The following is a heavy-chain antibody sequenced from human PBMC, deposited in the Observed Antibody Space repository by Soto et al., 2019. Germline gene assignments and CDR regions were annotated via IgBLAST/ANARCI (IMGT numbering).Heavy chain of an antibody. CDR3: ARVTFYDSSGYYYMSNNWFDT. CDR1: GYTLTSYG. Sequence: VSCKASGYTLTSYGISWVQQENGQGLEWMGWISAYNGNTNYAQKLQGRVTMTTDTSTSTAYMELRSLRSDDTAVYYCARVTFYDSSGYYYMSNNWFDTWGQGTLVTLSS. D-gene: IGHD3-22*01. CDR2: ISAYNGNT. J-gene: IGHJ5*02. V-gene: IGHV1-18*01.